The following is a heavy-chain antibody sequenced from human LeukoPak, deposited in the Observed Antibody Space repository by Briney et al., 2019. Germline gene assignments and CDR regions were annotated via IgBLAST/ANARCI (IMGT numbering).Heavy chain of an antibody. J-gene: IGHJ4*02. CDR2: ISYDGSNK. D-gene: IGHD2-2*01. V-gene: IGHV3-30*18. Sequence: GGSLRLSCAASGFTFSNYGMHWVRQAPGKGLEWVAVISYDGSNKYYADSVKGRFIISRESSQNTLYLQVNSLRVEDTAVYYCAKDVRTEAAAMNYWGQGSLVIVSS. CDR1: GFTFSNYG. CDR3: AKDVRTEAAAMNY.